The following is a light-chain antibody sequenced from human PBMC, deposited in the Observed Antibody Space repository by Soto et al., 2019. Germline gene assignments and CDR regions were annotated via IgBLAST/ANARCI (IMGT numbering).Light chain of an antibody. CDR2: KAS. Sequence: DIQMTQSPSTLSASVGDRVTITCRASQSISSWLAWYQQKPGKAPKLLIYKASSLESGVPSRFSGSGSGTEFILTISSLQPDDFATYYCQQYNSYSGTLGQGTKVDIK. V-gene: IGKV1-5*03. CDR3: QQYNSYSGT. CDR1: QSISSW. J-gene: IGKJ1*01.